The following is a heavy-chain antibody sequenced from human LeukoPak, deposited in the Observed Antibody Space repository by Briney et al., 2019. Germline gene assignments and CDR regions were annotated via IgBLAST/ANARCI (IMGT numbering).Heavy chain of an antibody. J-gene: IGHJ4*02. Sequence: SVKVSCKASGGTFSSYAISWVRQAPGQGLEWMGRIIPIFGIANYAQKFQGRVTITADKSTSTAYMELSSLRSEDTAVYYCARDRPQVLWFGELIDYWGQGTLVTVSS. CDR3: ARDRPQVLWFGELIDY. CDR1: GGTFSSYA. V-gene: IGHV1-69*04. CDR2: IIPIFGIA. D-gene: IGHD3-10*01.